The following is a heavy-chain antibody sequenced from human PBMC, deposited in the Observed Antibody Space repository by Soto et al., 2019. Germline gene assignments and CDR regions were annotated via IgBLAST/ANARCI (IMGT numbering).Heavy chain of an antibody. V-gene: IGHV3-11*05. CDR2: IDSSTKYT. Sequence: QVQLVESGGGLVRPGGSLRLSCEASGFTFRDYYMTWFRQAPGKGLAWLSYIDSSTKYTNYADSVKGRFTISRDNAKNSRYLQMNSLRADYTAVYYCAREYYYTMAVWGQGTMVTVSS. J-gene: IGHJ6*02. CDR1: GFTFRDYY. CDR3: AREYYYTMAV.